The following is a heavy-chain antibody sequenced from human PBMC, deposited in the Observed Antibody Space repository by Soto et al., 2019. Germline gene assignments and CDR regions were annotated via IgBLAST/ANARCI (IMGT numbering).Heavy chain of an antibody. CDR3: VKGRLRGFDNGNFDS. J-gene: IGHJ4*03. CDR2: VSGAGITT. V-gene: IGHV3-23*01. Sequence: GGSLRLSCAASGFTLSNFAMSWVRQAPGKGLEWVSVVSGAGITTKYAASVKGRFTVSRDNSNNTLSPQLASLRVEDTGIYYCVKGRLRGFDNGNFDSWGHGTLVTVSS. D-gene: IGHD4-17*01. CDR1: GFTLSNFA.